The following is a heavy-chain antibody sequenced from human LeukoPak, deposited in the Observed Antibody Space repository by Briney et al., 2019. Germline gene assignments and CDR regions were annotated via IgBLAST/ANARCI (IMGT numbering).Heavy chain of an antibody. D-gene: IGHD4-17*01. CDR3: ARDRSDYVLHYGMDV. CDR2: IDYRGST. Sequence: SETLSLTCTVSGGSISNYYWSWIRQPPGKGLEWIAYIDYRGSTTYNPSLKSRTAISGDTSKNQFSLKLSSVTAADTAVYYCARDRSDYVLHYGMDVWGQGTTVTVSS. J-gene: IGHJ6*02. CDR1: GGSISNYY. V-gene: IGHV4-59*12.